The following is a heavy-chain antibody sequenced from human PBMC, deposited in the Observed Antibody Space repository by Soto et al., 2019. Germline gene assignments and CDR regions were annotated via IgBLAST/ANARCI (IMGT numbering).Heavy chain of an antibody. Sequence: TSVKVSCKASGGTFSSYTISWARQAPGQGLEWMGRIIPILGIANYAQKFQGRVTITADKSTSTAYMELSSLRSEDTAVYYCARDPPRREYDSSGYIWGQGNLVTVSS. J-gene: IGHJ4*02. CDR2: IIPILGIA. D-gene: IGHD3-22*01. CDR3: ARDPPRREYDSSGYI. V-gene: IGHV1-69*04. CDR1: GGTFSSYT.